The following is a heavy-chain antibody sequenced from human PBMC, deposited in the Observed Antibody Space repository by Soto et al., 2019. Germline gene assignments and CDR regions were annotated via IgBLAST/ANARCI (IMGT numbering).Heavy chain of an antibody. CDR1: GGSFSGYY. Sequence: SETLSLTCAVYGGSFSGYYWGWIRQPPGKGLEWIGEINHSGSTNYNPSLKSRVTISVDTSKNQFSLKLSSVTAADTAVYYCARAPSIVLMVYAHRKELDYWGQGTLVTVSS. J-gene: IGHJ4*02. CDR2: INHSGST. CDR3: ARAPSIVLMVYAHRKELDY. D-gene: IGHD2-8*01. V-gene: IGHV4-34*01.